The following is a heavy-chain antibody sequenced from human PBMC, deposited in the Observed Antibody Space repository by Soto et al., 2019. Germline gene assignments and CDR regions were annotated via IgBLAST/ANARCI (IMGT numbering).Heavy chain of an antibody. CDR2: IILIFGTA. V-gene: IGHV1-69*06. Sequence: SVKVSCKASGGTFSSYAISWVRQAPGQGLEWMGGIILIFGTANYAQKFQGRVTITADKSTSTAYMELSSLRSEDTAVYYCARDRFKGVGHYDSSGYYHNWFDPWGQGTLVTVSS. D-gene: IGHD3-22*01. J-gene: IGHJ5*02. CDR1: GGTFSSYA. CDR3: ARDRFKGVGHYDSSGYYHNWFDP.